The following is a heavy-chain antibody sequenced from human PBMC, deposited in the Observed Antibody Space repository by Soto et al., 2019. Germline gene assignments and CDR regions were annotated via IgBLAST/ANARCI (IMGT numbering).Heavy chain of an antibody. J-gene: IGHJ6*02. CDR1: GFTFSSYA. D-gene: IGHD1-1*01. CDR3: AKGNNSWYYYYALDV. CDR2: ISGTGGNT. Sequence: GSLRLSCVASGFTFSSYAMNWVRQAPGEGLEWVSAISGTGGNTYYADSVRGRFTISRDNSKNTLYVQMNSLRADDTAVYYCAKGNNSWYYYYALDVWGQGTTVTVSS. V-gene: IGHV3-23*01.